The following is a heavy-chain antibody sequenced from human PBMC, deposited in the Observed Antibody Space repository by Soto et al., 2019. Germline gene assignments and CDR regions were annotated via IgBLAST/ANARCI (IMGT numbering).Heavy chain of an antibody. J-gene: IGHJ6*02. V-gene: IGHV1-69*01. D-gene: IGHD1-1*01. CDR2: IIPIFGTA. CDR1: AGTFSSYS. CDR3: AIPRTTGTTAGYYYYYYGMDV. Sequence: SVKVSCKASAGTFSSYSISWVRQAPGQGLEWMGGIIPIFGTANYAQKFQGRVTITADESTSTAYMELSSLRSEDTAVYYCAIPRTTGTTAGYYYYYYGMDVWGQGTTVTVSS.